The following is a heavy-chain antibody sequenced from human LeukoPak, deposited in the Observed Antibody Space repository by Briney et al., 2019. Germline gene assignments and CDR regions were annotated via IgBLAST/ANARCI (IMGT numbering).Heavy chain of an antibody. D-gene: IGHD2-15*01. CDR1: GFSSSSYW. Sequence: GESLKISCRGSGFSSSSYWIGWVRQMPGKGLEWMGIIYPGDSDTRYSPSFHGQVTISADKSISTAYLQWSSLKASDTAMYYCARLDVVVVVAATPLDKMRAFDIWGQGTMVTVSS. CDR3: ARLDVVVVVAATPLDKMRAFDI. V-gene: IGHV5-51*01. J-gene: IGHJ3*02. CDR2: IYPGDSDT.